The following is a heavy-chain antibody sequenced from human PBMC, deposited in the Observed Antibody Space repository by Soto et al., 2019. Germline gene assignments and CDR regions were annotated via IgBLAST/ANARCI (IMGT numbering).Heavy chain of an antibody. CDR2: ISGSGGST. CDR1: GFTFSRFA. V-gene: IGHV3-23*01. Sequence: GGSLRLSCAASGFTFSRFAMSWVRQAPGKGLEWVSEISGSGGSTYYADSAKGRFTISRDNSKNTLYLQMNRLRAEDTAVYYCAKGGGRPLDYWGQGILVTVSS. CDR3: AKGGGRPLDY. D-gene: IGHD2-15*01. J-gene: IGHJ4*02.